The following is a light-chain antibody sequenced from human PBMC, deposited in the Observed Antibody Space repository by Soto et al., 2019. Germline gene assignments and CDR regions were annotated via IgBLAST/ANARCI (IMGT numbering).Light chain of an antibody. Sequence: EIVMTQSPATLSVSPGERATLSCRASQSVSSHLAWCQQKPGQAPRLLIYGASTRATGVPARFSASGSGTXXXLTISSLESEDXAVYYCQQYNNWPLTFGGGTKVEIK. CDR2: GAS. CDR1: QSVSSH. CDR3: QQYNNWPLT. J-gene: IGKJ4*01. V-gene: IGKV3-15*01.